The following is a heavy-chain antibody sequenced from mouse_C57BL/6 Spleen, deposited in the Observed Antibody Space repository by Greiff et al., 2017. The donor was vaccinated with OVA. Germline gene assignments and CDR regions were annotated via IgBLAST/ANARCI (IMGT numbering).Heavy chain of an antibody. D-gene: IGHD1-1*01. V-gene: IGHV1-59*01. Sequence: QVQLQQPGAELVRPGTSVKLSCKASGYTFTSYWMHWVKQRPGQGLEWIGVIDPSDSYTNYNQKFKGKATLTVDTSSSTAYMQRSSLTSEDSAVYYCARTTVVATPFDYWGKGTTLTVSS. CDR3: ARTTVVATPFDY. J-gene: IGHJ2*01. CDR1: GYTFTSYW. CDR2: IDPSDSYT.